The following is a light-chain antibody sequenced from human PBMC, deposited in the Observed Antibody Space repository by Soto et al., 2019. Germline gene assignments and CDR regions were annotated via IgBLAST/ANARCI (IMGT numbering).Light chain of an antibody. Sequence: DIQMTQSPSTLSGSVGDRVTITCRASQTISSWLDWYQQKPGKAPKLLIYKASTLKSGVPSRFSGSGSGTEFTLTISSLQPDDFATYYCQHYNSYSEAFGQGTKLELK. J-gene: IGKJ1*01. CDR3: QHYNSYSEA. CDR2: KAS. CDR1: QTISSW. V-gene: IGKV1-5*03.